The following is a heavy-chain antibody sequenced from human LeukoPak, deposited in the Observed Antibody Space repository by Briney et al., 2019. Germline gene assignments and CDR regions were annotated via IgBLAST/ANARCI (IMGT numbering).Heavy chain of an antibody. CDR3: AKDGGPYYDILTGYSVFVY. J-gene: IGHJ4*02. D-gene: IGHD3-9*01. Sequence: GSLRLSCAASGFTFSSYAMHWVRQAPGKGLEWVAVISYDGSNKYYADSVKGRFTISRDNSKNTLYLQMNSLRAEDTAVYYCAKDGGPYYDILTGYSVFVYWGQGTLVTVSS. V-gene: IGHV3-30*04. CDR2: ISYDGSNK. CDR1: GFTFSSYA.